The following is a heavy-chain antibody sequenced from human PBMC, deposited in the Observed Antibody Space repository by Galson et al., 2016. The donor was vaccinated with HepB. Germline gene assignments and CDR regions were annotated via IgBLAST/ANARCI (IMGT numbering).Heavy chain of an antibody. J-gene: IGHJ6*02. V-gene: IGHV3-23*01. CDR3: AVEAGIAVAGPEFHYYYSMDV. D-gene: IGHD6-19*01. CDR1: GFTFSSFA. CDR2: IFGGGVGT. Sequence: SLRLSCAASGFTFSSFAMSWVRQAPGKGLEWVSLIFGGGVGTFYADAVKGRFTISRDNSKNTLYLQMDSLRAEDTATYYCAVEAGIAVAGPEFHYYYSMDVWGQGTTVTVSS.